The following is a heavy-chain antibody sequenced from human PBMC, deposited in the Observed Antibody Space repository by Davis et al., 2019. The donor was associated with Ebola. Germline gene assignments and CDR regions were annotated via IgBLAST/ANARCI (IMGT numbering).Heavy chain of an antibody. CDR3: ARDKGLVGATELFDY. CDR2: ISYDGSNK. D-gene: IGHD1-26*01. V-gene: IGHV3-30*04. J-gene: IGHJ4*02. CDR1: GFTFSSYA. Sequence: GESLKISCAASGFTFSSYAMHWVRQAPGKGLEWVAVISYDGSNKYYADSVKGRFTISRDNSKNTLCLQMNSLRAEDTAVYYCARDKGLVGATELFDYWGQGTLVTVSS.